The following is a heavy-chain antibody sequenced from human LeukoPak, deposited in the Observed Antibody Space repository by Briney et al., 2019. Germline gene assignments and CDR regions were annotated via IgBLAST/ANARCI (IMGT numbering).Heavy chain of an antibody. V-gene: IGHV1-69*04. CDR1: GYTFTSYA. CDR3: APGDYVWGSYHDSDY. CDR2: IVPILGIA. D-gene: IGHD3-16*02. Sequence: ASVKVSCKASGYTFTSYAISWVRQAPGQGLEWMGRIVPILGIANYAQKFQGRVTITADKSTSTAYMELSSLRSEDTAVYYCAPGDYVWGSYHDSDYWGQGTLVTVSS. J-gene: IGHJ4*02.